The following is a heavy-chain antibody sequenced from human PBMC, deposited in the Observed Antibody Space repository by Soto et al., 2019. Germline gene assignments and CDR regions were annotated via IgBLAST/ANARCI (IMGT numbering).Heavy chain of an antibody. Sequence: PSETLSLTCAVYGGSFIGYYCIFIRHPPGKGLEWIGEINHSGSTNYNPSLKSRVTISVDTSKNQFSLKLSSVTAADTAVYYCARELSSAVDSMDVWGQGTTVTVSS. V-gene: IGHV4-34*01. CDR3: ARELSSAVDSMDV. CDR1: GGSFIGYY. D-gene: IGHD5-12*01. CDR2: INHSGST. J-gene: IGHJ6*02.